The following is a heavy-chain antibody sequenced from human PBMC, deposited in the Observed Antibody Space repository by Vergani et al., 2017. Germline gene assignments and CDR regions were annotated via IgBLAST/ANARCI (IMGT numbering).Heavy chain of an antibody. CDR2: IIPRFGTA. D-gene: IGHD3-22*01. CDR1: GGTFSSYA. Sequence: QVQLVQSGAEVKKPGSSVKVSCKASGGTFSSYAISWVRQAPGQGLEWMGRIIPRFGTANYAQKFQGRVKITADESTSTAYMELISLRSEDTAVYYCAREVFDSSGYYSDSPYYFDYWGQGTLVTVSS. J-gene: IGHJ4*02. V-gene: IGHV1-69*18. CDR3: AREVFDSSGYYSDSPYYFDY.